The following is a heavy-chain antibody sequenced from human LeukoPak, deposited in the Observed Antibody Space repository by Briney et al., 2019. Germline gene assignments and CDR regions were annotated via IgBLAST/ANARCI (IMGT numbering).Heavy chain of an antibody. D-gene: IGHD2-21*01. CDR2: LYSYGTT. CDR3: ARELGEALHYFDY. Sequence: GGSLRLSCAPSGLRVSSNLMSWVRQVPGKGLEWVATLYSYGTTYYADSVKGRFTISRDNSKNTLYLQMNSLRAEDTALYYCARELGEALHYFDYWGRGSLVTVSS. J-gene: IGHJ4*02. V-gene: IGHV3-53*01. CDR1: GLRVSSNL.